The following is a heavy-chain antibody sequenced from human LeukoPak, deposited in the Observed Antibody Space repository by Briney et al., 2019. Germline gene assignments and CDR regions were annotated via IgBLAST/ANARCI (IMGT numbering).Heavy chain of an antibody. Sequence: GASVTVSCKASGYTFTGYYMHWVRQAPGQGLEWMGWINPNSGDTNYAQKFQGRVTMTRDTSISTAYMELSRLRSDDTAVYYCARDPDFRNDFWSDPPINWFDPWGQGTLVTVSS. CDR3: ARDPDFRNDFWSDPPINWFDP. D-gene: IGHD3-3*01. J-gene: IGHJ5*02. CDR2: INPNSGDT. CDR1: GYTFTGYY. V-gene: IGHV1-2*02.